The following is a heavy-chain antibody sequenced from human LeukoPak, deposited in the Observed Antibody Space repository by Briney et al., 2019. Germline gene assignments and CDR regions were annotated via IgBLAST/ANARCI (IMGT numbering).Heavy chain of an antibody. CDR1: GGSISGRSYY. CDR3: ARGPVVVVAATHYFDS. V-gene: IGHV4-39*07. D-gene: IGHD2-15*01. J-gene: IGHJ4*02. Sequence: KPSETLSLTCSVSGGSISGRSYYWGWIRQPPGKGLEWIGSFYYIGITYFNPSLKGRVTVSVDTSRKHFSLKLTSVTAADTAVYYCARGPVVVVAATHYFDSWGQGTLVTVSS. CDR2: FYYIGIT.